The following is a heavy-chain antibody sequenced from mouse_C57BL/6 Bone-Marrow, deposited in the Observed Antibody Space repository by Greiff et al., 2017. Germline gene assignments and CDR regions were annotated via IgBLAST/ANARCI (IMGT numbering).Heavy chain of an antibody. CDR1: GYSITSGYY. Sequence: EVQVVESGPGLVKPSQSLSLTCSVTGYSITSGYYWNWIRQFPGNKLEWMGYISYDGSNNYNPSLKNRISITRDTSKNQFFLKLNSVTTEDTATSDCARGGCDYHAMDYWGQGTSATVSS. CDR2: ISYDGSN. J-gene: IGHJ4*01. V-gene: IGHV3-6*01. CDR3: ARGGCDYHAMDY.